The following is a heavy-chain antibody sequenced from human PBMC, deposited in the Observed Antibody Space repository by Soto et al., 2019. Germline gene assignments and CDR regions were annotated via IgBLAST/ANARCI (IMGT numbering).Heavy chain of an antibody. CDR2: ISPYSGES. V-gene: IGHV1-18*01. Sequence: QVQLVQAGAEVKKPGASVKVSCKASGYDFSNYGIIWVRQAPGQGLEWMGWISPYSGESNYAQKFQGRLTVTLDTSTSTVYMELGSLRSDDTAVFYCARASRGDYCIADSCYSDYWGQGTLVTVSS. D-gene: IGHD4-17*01. CDR1: GYDFSNYG. CDR3: ARASRGDYCIADSCYSDY. J-gene: IGHJ4*02.